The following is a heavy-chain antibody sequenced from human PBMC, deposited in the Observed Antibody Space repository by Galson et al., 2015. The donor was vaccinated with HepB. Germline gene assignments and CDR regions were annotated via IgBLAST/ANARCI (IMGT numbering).Heavy chain of an antibody. CDR1: GFTFSSYA. D-gene: IGHD2-2*01. Sequence: SLRLSCAASGFTFSSYAMSWVRQAPGKGLEWVSAISGSGGSTYYADSVKGRFTISRDNSKNTLYLQMNSLRAEDTAVYYCAKVPPAPVVVPAASYYGMDVWGQGTTVTVSS. CDR3: AKVPPAPVVVPAASYYGMDV. J-gene: IGHJ6*02. CDR2: ISGSGGST. V-gene: IGHV3-23*01.